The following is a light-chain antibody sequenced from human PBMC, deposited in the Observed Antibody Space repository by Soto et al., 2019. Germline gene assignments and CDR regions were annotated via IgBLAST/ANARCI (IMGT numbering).Light chain of an antibody. V-gene: IGKV3-11*01. CDR2: DAS. CDR3: QQRANGPLT. J-gene: IGKJ3*01. Sequence: EIVLTQSPATLSLSPGERATLSCRASQSVGRSLAWYQHKPGQAPRLLIYDASNRATSIPARFSGSGSGTDFTLTISSLEAEDFAVYYCQQRANGPLTFGPGTKVDIK. CDR1: QSVGRS.